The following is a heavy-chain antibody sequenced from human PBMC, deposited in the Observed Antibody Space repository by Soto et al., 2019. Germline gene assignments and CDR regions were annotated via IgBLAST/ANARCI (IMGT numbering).Heavy chain of an antibody. CDR3: ARDRVESGYPEYCQR. CDR1: GFTVSSNY. V-gene: IGHV3-53*01. D-gene: IGHD3-22*01. CDR2: IYSGGST. J-gene: IGHJ1*01. Sequence: EVQLVESGGGLIQPGGSLRLSCAASGFTVSSNYMSWVRQAPGKGLEWVSVIYSGGSTYYADSVKGRFTISRDNSKTTLYLQLNSLRAEDTAVYYCARDRVESGYPEYCQRWGQGALVTGSS.